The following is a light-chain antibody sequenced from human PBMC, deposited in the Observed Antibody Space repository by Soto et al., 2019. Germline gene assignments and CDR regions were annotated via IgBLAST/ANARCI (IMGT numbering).Light chain of an antibody. CDR2: GNS. CDR3: QSYDSSLSGSV. V-gene: IGLV1-40*01. J-gene: IGLJ3*02. Sequence: QSVLTQPPSVSGAPGQRVTISCTGSSSNIGAGYVYWYQQLPGTAPKLLSYGNSNRPSGVPDRFSGSKSGTSASLAITGFQAEDEADYYCQSYDSSLSGSVFGGGTKLTVL. CDR1: SSNIGAGY.